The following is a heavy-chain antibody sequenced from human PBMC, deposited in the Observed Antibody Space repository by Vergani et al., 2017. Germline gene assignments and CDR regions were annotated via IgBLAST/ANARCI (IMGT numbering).Heavy chain of an antibody. CDR2: INHSGST. CDR3: ARGYCGGDCSLFYYYYYMDV. Sequence: QVQLQQWGAGLLKPSETLSLTCAVYGGSFSGYYWSWIRQPPGKGLEWIGEINHSGSTNYNPSLKSRVTISVDTSKNQFSLKLSSVTAADTAVYYCARGYCGGDCSLFYYYYYMDVWGKGTTVTVSS. D-gene: IGHD2-21*01. J-gene: IGHJ6*03. CDR1: GGSFSGYY. V-gene: IGHV4-34*01.